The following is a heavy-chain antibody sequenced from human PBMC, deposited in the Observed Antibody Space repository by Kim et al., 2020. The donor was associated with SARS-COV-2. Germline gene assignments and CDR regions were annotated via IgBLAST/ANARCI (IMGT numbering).Heavy chain of an antibody. CDR3: ARSITIFGVVITFDY. V-gene: IGHV4-4*02. D-gene: IGHD3-3*01. CDR2: IYHSGST. CDR1: GGSISSSIW. J-gene: IGHJ4*02. Sequence: SETLSLTCAVSGGSISSSIWWSWVRQPPGKGLEWIGEIYHSGSTNYNPSLKSRVTISVDKSKNQFSLKLSSVTAADTAVYYCARSITIFGVVITFDYWGQGTLVTVSS.